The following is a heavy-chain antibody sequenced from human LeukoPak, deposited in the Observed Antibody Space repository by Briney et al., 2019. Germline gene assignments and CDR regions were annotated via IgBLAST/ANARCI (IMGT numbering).Heavy chain of an antibody. CDR2: INPNSGGT. CDR3: ARGNDYSNYPYYYYMDV. J-gene: IGHJ6*03. D-gene: IGHD4-11*01. V-gene: IGHV1-2*02. CDR1: GYTFTSYA. Sequence: ASVKVSCKASGYTFTSYAMNWVRQAPGQGLEWMGWINPNSGGTNYAQKFQDRVTMTRDTSTSTAYMELRSLRSDDTAVYYCARGNDYSNYPYYYYMDVWGKGTTVTVSS.